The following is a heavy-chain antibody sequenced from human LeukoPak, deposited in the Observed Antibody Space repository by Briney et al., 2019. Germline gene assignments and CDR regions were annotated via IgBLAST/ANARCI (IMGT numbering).Heavy chain of an antibody. Sequence: SETLSLTCSVSGGSISSYYWSWIRQSPEDGLEWIGYIYNSGNTNYNLFLKSRVTISADTSKNQFSLKLTSVTAADTAVYYCARYRGTYGYYFDYWGQGKLVIVSS. V-gene: IGHV4-59*01. J-gene: IGHJ4*02. CDR3: ARYRGTYGYYFDY. CDR2: IYNSGNT. CDR1: GGSISSYY. D-gene: IGHD5-24*01.